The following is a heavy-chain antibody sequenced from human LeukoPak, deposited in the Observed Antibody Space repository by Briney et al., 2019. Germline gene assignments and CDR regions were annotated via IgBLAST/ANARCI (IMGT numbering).Heavy chain of an antibody. CDR2: VIPMAGLT. CDR3: ARSVASPNAGRGNWFDP. CDR1: GGTLSSYP. Sequence: VKVSCLASGGTLSSYPISWVRQAPGQGGEWMGRVIPMAGLTNYGQKLQGRVTLTADISIKTAYMELSGLTIDDTAIYYCARSVASPNAGRGNWFDPWGQGTLVTVSS. V-gene: IGHV1-69*10. J-gene: IGHJ5*02. D-gene: IGHD3-10*01.